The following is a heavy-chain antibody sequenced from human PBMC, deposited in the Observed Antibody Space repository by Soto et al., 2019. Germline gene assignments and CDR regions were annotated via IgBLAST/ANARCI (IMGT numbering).Heavy chain of an antibody. CDR3: PKGDLLWDPFDL. CDR2: ITASGYSA. Sequence: XGSLRLTCAASGLGFSNYAMTWVRQAPGKGLEWVSIITASGYSAYYGGAVKGRFTTSRDNSRSTLYLQMNGLRADDTAVYYSPKGDLLWDPFDLWGQGTLVTVSS. J-gene: IGHJ4*02. D-gene: IGHD3-16*01. CDR1: GLGFSNYA. V-gene: IGHV3-23*01.